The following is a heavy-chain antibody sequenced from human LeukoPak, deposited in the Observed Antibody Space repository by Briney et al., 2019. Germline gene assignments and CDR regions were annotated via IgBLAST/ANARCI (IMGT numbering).Heavy chain of an antibody. D-gene: IGHD1-20*01. V-gene: IGHV3-23*01. CDR3: ARDLSITGTNFDY. Sequence: GGSLRLSCAASGFTFSSYAMSWVRQAPGKGLEWVSAISGSGGSTYYADSVKGRFTISRDNAKNSLYLQMNSLRAEDTAVYYCARDLSITGTNFDYWGQGTLVTVSS. CDR1: GFTFSSYA. CDR2: ISGSGGST. J-gene: IGHJ4*02.